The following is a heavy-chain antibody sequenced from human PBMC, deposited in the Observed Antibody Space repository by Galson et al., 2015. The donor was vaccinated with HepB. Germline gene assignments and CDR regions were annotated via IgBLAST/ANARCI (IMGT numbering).Heavy chain of an antibody. V-gene: IGHV3-30*02. CDR1: GFTFSSYG. Sequence: SLRLSCAASGFTFSSYGMHWVRQAPGKGLEWVAFIRYDGSNKYYADSVKGRFTISRDNSKNTLYLQMNSLRAEGTAVYYCAKVGQRWAIAAAGRAPGYWGQGTLVTVSS. J-gene: IGHJ4*02. D-gene: IGHD6-13*01. CDR2: IRYDGSNK. CDR3: AKVGQRWAIAAAGRAPGY.